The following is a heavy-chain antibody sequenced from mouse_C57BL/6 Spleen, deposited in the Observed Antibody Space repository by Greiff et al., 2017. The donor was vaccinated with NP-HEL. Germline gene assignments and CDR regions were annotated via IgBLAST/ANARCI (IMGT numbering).Heavy chain of an antibody. J-gene: IGHJ2*01. D-gene: IGHD1-1*01. CDR1: GFNIKDDY. V-gene: IGHV14-4*01. CDR3: TTYLDYYGSSLDY. CDR2: IDPENGDT. Sequence: EVMLVESGAELVRPGASVKLSCTASGFNIKDDYMHWVKQRPEQGLEWIGWIDPENGDTEYASKFQGKATITADTSSNTAYLQLSSLTSEDTAVYYCTTYLDYYGSSLDYWGQGTTLTVSS.